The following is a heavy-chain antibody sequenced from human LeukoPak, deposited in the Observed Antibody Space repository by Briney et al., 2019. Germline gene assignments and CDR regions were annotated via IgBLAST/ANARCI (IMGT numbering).Heavy chain of an antibody. J-gene: IGHJ5*02. D-gene: IGHD5-18*01. V-gene: IGHV4-39*07. CDR1: GGSISSSNYY. CDR3: ARTTYSFGST. Sequence: SETLSLTCTVSGGSISSSNYYWGWIRQPPGKGLEWIGSIYYSGSTYYNPSFKSRVTISVDTSKNQFSLKLSSVTAADTAVYYCARTTYSFGSTWGQGALVSVSS. CDR2: IYYSGST.